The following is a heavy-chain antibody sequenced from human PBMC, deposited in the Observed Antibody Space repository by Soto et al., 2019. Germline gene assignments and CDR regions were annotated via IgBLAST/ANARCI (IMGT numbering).Heavy chain of an antibody. CDR3: ARDPAAIAFDI. Sequence: QVQLQQWGAGLLKPSETLSLTCAVYGGSFSGYYWSWIRQPPGKGLEWIGEINHSGSTNYNPSLKGRVTISVDTSKNQSSLKLSSVTAADTAVYYCARDPAAIAFDIWGQGTMVTVSS. CDR1: GGSFSGYY. J-gene: IGHJ3*02. D-gene: IGHD2-2*01. CDR2: INHSGST. V-gene: IGHV4-34*01.